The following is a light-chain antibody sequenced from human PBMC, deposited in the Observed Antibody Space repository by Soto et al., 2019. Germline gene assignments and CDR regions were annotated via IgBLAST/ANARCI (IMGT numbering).Light chain of an antibody. V-gene: IGLV2-8*01. J-gene: IGLJ1*01. CDR1: ISDVGSYDY. CDR2: EVT. CDR3: SSYAGSNNYV. Sequence: QSVLTQPPSASGSLGQSVTISCAGTISDVGSYDYVSWYQQLPGEAPKLIIYEVTKRPSGVPHRFSGSKSGNTASLTVSGLQAEDEADYYCSSYAGSNNYVFGTGTKVTVL.